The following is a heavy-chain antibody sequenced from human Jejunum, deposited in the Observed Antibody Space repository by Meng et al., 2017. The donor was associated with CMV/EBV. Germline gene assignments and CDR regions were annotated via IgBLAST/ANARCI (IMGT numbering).Heavy chain of an antibody. J-gene: IGHJ4*02. CDR2: ISKHGDIK. V-gene: IGHV3-30*14. CDR1: GFTFSSYD. D-gene: IGHD1-14*01. Sequence: SLRLSCAASGFTFSSYDMHWVRQAPGKGLEWVAAISKHGDIKLHADTVKGRFTISRDNSKSTVYLQMNRLTVDDTAVYYCARENPPDYWGQGTLVTVSS. CDR3: ARENPPDY.